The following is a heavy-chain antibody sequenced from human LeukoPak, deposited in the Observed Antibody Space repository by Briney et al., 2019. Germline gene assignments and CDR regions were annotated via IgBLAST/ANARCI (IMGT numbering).Heavy chain of an antibody. V-gene: IGHV4-34*01. D-gene: IGHD6-19*01. CDR1: GGSFSGYY. CDR3: ARGLIAVAGTLAY. CDR2: INHSGST. J-gene: IGHJ4*02. Sequence: PSETLPLTCAVYGGSFSGYYWTWIRQPPGKGLEWIGEINHSGSTNYNPSLKSRVTISVDTSKNHFSLKLNSVTAADSAVYYCARGLIAVAGTLAYWGQGTLVTVSS.